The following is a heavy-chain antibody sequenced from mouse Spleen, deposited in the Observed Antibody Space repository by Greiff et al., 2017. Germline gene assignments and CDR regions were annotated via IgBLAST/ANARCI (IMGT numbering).Heavy chain of an antibody. CDR3: ARHTYYRYDGAMDY. Sequence: QVQLKESGPGLVAPSQSLSITCTISGFSLTSYGVHWVRQPPGKGLEWLVVIWSDGSTTYNSALKSRLSISKDNSKSQVFLKLNSLQTDDTAMYYCARHTYYRYDGAMDYWGQGTSVTVSS. J-gene: IGHJ4*01. CDR1: GFSLTSYG. CDR2: IWSDGST. V-gene: IGHV2-6-1*01. D-gene: IGHD2-14*01.